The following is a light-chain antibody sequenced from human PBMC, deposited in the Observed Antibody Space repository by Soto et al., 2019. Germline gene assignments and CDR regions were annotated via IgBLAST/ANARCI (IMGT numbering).Light chain of an antibody. CDR2: GAT. V-gene: IGKV1-13*02. Sequence: AIQVTHSPRSLSASVGDRVTITCRGSQGINNDLAWYQQKPRKAPNLMIYGATNLHTGVPSRFSGSGSGTDFTLTISSLQPEDFATYYCQQLNSYLRTFGQGTKVDI. J-gene: IGKJ1*01. CDR3: QQLNSYLRT. CDR1: QGINND.